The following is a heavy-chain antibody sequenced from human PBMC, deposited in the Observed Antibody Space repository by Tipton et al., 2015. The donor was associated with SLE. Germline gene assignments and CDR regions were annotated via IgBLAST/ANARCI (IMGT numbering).Heavy chain of an antibody. V-gene: IGHV4-61*03. CDR1: GGSVSSGSHY. CDR3: ARGRGYIYGIDY. J-gene: IGHJ4*01. D-gene: IGHD5-18*01. Sequence: LRLSCTVSGGSVSSGSHYWSWIRQPPGEGLEWIGYIYNSGSISYHPSLKSRVTISVDTSKNHFSLKLSSVTAADTAVYYCARGRGYIYGIDYWAHGILVTGSS. CDR2: IYNSGSI.